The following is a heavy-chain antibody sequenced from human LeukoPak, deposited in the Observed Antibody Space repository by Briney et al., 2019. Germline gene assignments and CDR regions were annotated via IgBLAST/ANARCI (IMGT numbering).Heavy chain of an antibody. V-gene: IGHV3-48*04. CDR2: ISSSSSTI. J-gene: IGHJ3*02. CDR1: GFTFSSYS. D-gene: IGHD1-26*01. Sequence: GGSLRLSCAASGFTFSSYSMNWVRQAPGKGLEGVSYISSSSSTIYYAGSVKGRFTISRDNAKNSLYLRMNSLRAEDTAVYFCARDRSGSSVSRGSDAFDIWGQGTVVTVSS. CDR3: ARDRSGSSVSRGSDAFDI.